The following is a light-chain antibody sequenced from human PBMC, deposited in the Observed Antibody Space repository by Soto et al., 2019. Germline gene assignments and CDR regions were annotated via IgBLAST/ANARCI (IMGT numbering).Light chain of an antibody. Sequence: SSELTQPPSVSVSPGQTASITCSGEKLGDKYASWYQQKPGQSPVLVVYRDNKRPSGIPERFSGSRSGNTATLTICGTQAMDEADYYCQAWDSSTAVFGGGTKLTVL. J-gene: IGLJ2*01. CDR2: RDN. CDR3: QAWDSSTAV. CDR1: KLGDKY. V-gene: IGLV3-1*01.